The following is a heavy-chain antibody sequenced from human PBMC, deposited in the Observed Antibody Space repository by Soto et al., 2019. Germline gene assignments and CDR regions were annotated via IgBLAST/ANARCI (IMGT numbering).Heavy chain of an antibody. J-gene: IGHJ4*02. D-gene: IGHD2-15*01. CDR3: AKKPPSAAGCSGGRCYAFDY. CDR1: GFTFSNYA. Sequence: EVQLLESGGDLVQPGGSLRLSCAASGFTFSNYALAWVRQAPGKGLEWVSVISSTGGTTYYADSVKGRFTISRDNSKNTLHLQMNSLRAEDTAVYYCAKKPPSAAGCSGGRCYAFDYWGQGTLLTVSS. CDR2: ISSTGGTT. V-gene: IGHV3-23*01.